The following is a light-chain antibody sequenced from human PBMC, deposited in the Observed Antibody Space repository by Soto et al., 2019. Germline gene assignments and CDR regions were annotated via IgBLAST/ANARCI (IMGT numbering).Light chain of an antibody. CDR2: DTS. CDR3: QQYNTWTLIT. Sequence: ELAMTQSPGTQYVSPGEIATLSCRVSQSVSRKLVWYQQKPGQAPRLLIYDTSTRATGIPARFSGSGSGTEFTLTISSLQSEDFAVYYCQQYNTWTLITFGQGTRLEIK. V-gene: IGKV3-15*01. J-gene: IGKJ5*01. CDR1: QSVSRK.